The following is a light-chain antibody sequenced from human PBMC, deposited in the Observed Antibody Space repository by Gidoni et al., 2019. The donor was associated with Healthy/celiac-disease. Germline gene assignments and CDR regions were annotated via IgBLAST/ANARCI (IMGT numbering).Light chain of an antibody. CDR1: SRDVGGYNY. J-gene: IGLJ2*01. CDR3: SSYAGSNNWGV. Sequence: QSALTQPPSASGSPGQSVTISCTGTSRDVGGYNYVSWYQQPPGKAPKLMLYEVSKRPPGVPDRFSGSKSGNTASLTVSGLQAEDEADYYCSSYAGSNNWGVFGGGTKLTVL. CDR2: EVS. V-gene: IGLV2-8*01.